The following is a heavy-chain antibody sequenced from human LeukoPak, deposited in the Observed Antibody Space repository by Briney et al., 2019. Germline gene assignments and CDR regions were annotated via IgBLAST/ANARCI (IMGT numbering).Heavy chain of an antibody. D-gene: IGHD6-19*01. CDR2: IYYSGST. Sequence: KPSETLSLTCTVSGGSISSGDYYWSWIRQPPGKGLEWIGYIYYSGSTYYNPSLKSRVTISVDTSKNQFSLKLSSVTAADTAVYYCARSSGWYRVFDLWGRGTLVTVSS. CDR3: ARSSGWYRVFDL. CDR1: GGSISSGDYY. J-gene: IGHJ2*01. V-gene: IGHV4-30-4*08.